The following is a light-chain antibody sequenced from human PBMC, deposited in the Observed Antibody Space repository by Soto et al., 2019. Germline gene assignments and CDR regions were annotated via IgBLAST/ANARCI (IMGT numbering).Light chain of an antibody. J-gene: IGLJ2*01. Sequence: QSALTQPASVSGSPGQSITISCTGTSSDVGGYNYVSWYQQHPGKAPKLMIYDVSNRPSGVSKRFSGSKSGNTASLTISGLQAEDEADYYCSSYTSSSTQFGGGTKVTVL. CDR2: DVS. CDR1: SSDVGGYNY. CDR3: SSYTSSSTQ. V-gene: IGLV2-14*01.